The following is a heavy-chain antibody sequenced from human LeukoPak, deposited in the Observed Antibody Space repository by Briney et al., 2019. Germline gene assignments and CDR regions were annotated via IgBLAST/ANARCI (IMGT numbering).Heavy chain of an antibody. CDR1: GFTFSSYD. V-gene: IGHV3-64*01. J-gene: IGHJ4*02. D-gene: IGHD3-10*01. CDR2: ISSDGDIT. Sequence: GGSLRLSCAASGFTFSSYDMIWVRQAPGKGLESVSAISSDGDITYYANSVKGRFTISRDNSKNTLYLQMGSLRAEDMAVYYCAREYYGGYIDFWGQGTLVTVSS. CDR3: AREYYGGYIDF.